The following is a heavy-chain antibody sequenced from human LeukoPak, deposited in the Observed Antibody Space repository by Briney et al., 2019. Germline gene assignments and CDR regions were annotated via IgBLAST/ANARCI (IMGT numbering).Heavy chain of an antibody. CDR1: GFTVSSYA. CDR3: AKEPDYGDYFDY. J-gene: IGHJ4*02. CDR2: ISGSGGST. Sequence: GSLRLSCAASGFTVSSYAMSWVRRAPGKGLEWVSAISGSGGSTYYADSVKGRFTISRDNSKNTLYLQMNSLRAEDTAVYYCAKEPDYGDYFDYWGQGTLVSVSS. V-gene: IGHV3-23*01. D-gene: IGHD4-17*01.